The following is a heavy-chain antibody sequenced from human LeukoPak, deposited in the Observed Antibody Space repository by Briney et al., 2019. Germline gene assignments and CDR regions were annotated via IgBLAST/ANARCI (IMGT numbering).Heavy chain of an antibody. D-gene: IGHD3-16*02. CDR3: AREGRLGELSPMDY. CDR2: ISYDGSNK. J-gene: IGHJ4*02. CDR1: GFTFSSYA. Sequence: GGSLRLSCAASGFTFSSYAMHWVRQAAGKGLEWVAVISYDGSNKYYADSVKGRFTISRDNSKNTLYLQMNSLRAEDTAVYYCAREGRLGELSPMDYWGQGTLVTVSS. V-gene: IGHV3-30-3*01.